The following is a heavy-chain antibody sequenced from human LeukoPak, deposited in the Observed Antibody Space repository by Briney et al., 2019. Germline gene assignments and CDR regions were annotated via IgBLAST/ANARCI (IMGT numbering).Heavy chain of an antibody. CDR3: ARFGDIVVVPAAINFDY. D-gene: IGHD2-2*02. CDR2: INPNSGGT. V-gene: IGHV1-2*06. Sequence: GASVKVSCKASGYTFTGYYMHWVRQAPGQGLEWMGRINPNSGGTNYAQKLQGRVTMTTDTSTSTAYMELRSLRSDDTAVYYCARFGDIVVVPAAINFDYWGQGTLVTVSS. CDR1: GYTFTGYY. J-gene: IGHJ4*02.